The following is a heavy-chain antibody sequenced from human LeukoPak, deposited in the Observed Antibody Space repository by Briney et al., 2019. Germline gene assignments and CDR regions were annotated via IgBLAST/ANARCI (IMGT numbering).Heavy chain of an antibody. Sequence: GGSLRLSCAASGFTFSSSWMSWVRQAPGKGLEWVANIKQDGSETYYVDSVRGRFTISRDNAKNSLYLQMSGLRAEDTAVYYCARLNTATSDSDYWGQGTLLSVSS. CDR2: IKQDGSET. CDR1: GFTFSSSW. J-gene: IGHJ4*02. D-gene: IGHD5-18*01. CDR3: ARLNTATSDSDY. V-gene: IGHV3-7*01.